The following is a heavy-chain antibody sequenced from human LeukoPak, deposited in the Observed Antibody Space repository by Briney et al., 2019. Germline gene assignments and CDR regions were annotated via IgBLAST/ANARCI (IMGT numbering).Heavy chain of an antibody. J-gene: IGHJ3*02. CDR3: ATAGAYRDAFDM. V-gene: IGHV1-69*11. CDR2: IIAILSQT. D-gene: IGHD4/OR15-4a*01. CDR1: GGTFSSYA. Sequence: SVKVSCKASGGTFSSYAINWVRQAPGQGLEWMGRIIAILSQTNCAQKFQGRVSITADESTTTAHMELSSLRSEQTAVYYCATAGAYRDAFDMWGQGTLVTVSS.